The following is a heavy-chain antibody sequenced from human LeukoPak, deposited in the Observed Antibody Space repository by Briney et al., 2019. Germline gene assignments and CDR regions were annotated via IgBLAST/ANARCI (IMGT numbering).Heavy chain of an antibody. V-gene: IGHV3-30*04. Sequence: PVGSLRLSCAASGFTFSAYVMHWVRQAPGKGVECVAVISNDGNEKYYADSVKGRFSISRDNSKNTLFLQMSGLRTEDTAVYYCVRDGGYTGGWTYGAGDYWGQGTLVTVSS. CDR1: GFTFSAYV. D-gene: IGHD2-8*02. CDR3: VRDGGYTGGWTYGAGDY. CDR2: ISNDGNEK. J-gene: IGHJ4*01.